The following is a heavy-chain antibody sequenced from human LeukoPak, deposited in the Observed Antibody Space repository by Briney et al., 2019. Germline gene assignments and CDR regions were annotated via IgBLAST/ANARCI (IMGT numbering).Heavy chain of an antibody. CDR1: GFTFSAHI. CDR3: ARDAVAETDIDY. D-gene: IGHD6-19*01. Sequence: PGGSLRLSCTAYGFTFSAHIMNWGRQAPGKGLEWVSSISGGSSYIYYADSMKGRFTISRDNAKNSLFLQMNSLRAEDTAVYYCARDAVAETDIDYWGQGTLVTVSS. V-gene: IGHV3-21*01. CDR2: ISGGSSYI. J-gene: IGHJ4*02.